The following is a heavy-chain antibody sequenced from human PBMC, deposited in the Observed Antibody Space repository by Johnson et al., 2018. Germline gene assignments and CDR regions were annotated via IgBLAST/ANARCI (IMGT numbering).Heavy chain of an antibody. Sequence: QVQLVESGGGLVKPGGSLRLSCAASGFAFSDFYMSWIRHAPGRGLEWLSYISRSGDSIYYTDSVKGRFTISRDNAENSLSLQMNSLRAEDTAVYYCARDCSSARCYADVWCQGTLVTVSS. V-gene: IGHV3-11*04. J-gene: IGHJ4*02. CDR3: ARDCSSARCYADV. CDR1: GFAFSDFY. D-gene: IGHD2-2*01. CDR2: ISRSGDSI.